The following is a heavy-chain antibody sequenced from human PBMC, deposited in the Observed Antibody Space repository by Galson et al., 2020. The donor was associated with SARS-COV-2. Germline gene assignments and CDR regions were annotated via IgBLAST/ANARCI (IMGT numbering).Heavy chain of an antibody. CDR1: GFTFSSYD. V-gene: IGHV3-13*01. D-gene: IGHD1-26*01. J-gene: IGHJ6*02. Sequence: GESLKISCAASGFTFSSYDMHWVRQATGKGLEWVSAIGTAGDTYYPGSVKGRFTISRENAKNSLYLQMNSLRAGDTAVYYCARAGEGGSYYAYYGMDVWCQGNTVSVSS. CDR2: IGTAGDT. CDR3: ARAGEGGSYYAYYGMDV.